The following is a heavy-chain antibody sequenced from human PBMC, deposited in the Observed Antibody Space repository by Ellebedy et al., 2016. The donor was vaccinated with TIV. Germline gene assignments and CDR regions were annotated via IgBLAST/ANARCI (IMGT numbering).Heavy chain of an antibody. V-gene: IGHV4-34*01. CDR2: INYSGST. CDR1: GGSFSGYY. D-gene: IGHD3-10*01. J-gene: IGHJ4*02. Sequence: MPGGSLRLSCAAYGGSFSGYYWSWIRQAPGKGLEWIAEINYSGSTNYNPSLMSRFTILVDTSKSQFSLRLTSATAADTAVYYCARGEGGVLLWFREITFHSWGQGTLVTVSS. CDR3: ARGEGGVLLWFREITFHS.